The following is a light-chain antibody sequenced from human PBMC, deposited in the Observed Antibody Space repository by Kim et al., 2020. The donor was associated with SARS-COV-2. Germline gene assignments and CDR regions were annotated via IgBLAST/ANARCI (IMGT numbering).Light chain of an antibody. CDR3: QQFKNYPRT. CDR1: QDITTA. J-gene: IGKJ1*01. V-gene: IGKV1D-13*01. Sequence: ATQLTQSPSSLSASVGDRVTITCRASQDITTALAWYQQKPGKTPKLLMYDVSTLESGVPSRFSGSGSGTDFTLTIGSLQPEDFATYYCQQFKNYPRTFGQGTKVDIK. CDR2: DVS.